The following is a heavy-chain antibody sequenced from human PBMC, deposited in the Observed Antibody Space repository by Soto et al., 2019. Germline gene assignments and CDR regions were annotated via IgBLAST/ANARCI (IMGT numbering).Heavy chain of an antibody. V-gene: IGHV3-30*18. D-gene: IGHD3-16*01. J-gene: IGHJ6*03. CDR1: GFTFSSYG. Sequence: GGSLRLSCAASGFTFSSYGMHWVRQAPGKGLEWVAVISYDGSNKYYADSVKGRFTISRDNSKNTLYLQMNSLRAEDTAVYYCAKNAIRGNYYYMDVWGKGTTVTVSS. CDR2: ISYDGSNK. CDR3: AKNAIRGNYYYMDV.